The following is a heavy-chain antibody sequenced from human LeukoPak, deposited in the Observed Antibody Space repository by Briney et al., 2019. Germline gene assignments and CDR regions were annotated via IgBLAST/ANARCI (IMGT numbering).Heavy chain of an antibody. CDR1: GFTFSSYS. J-gene: IGHJ4*02. CDR2: ISSSSSYI. CDR3: AKDQVGATILFGY. Sequence: GGSLRLSCAASGFTFSSYSMNWVRQAPGKGLEWVSSISSSSSYIYYADSVKGRFTISRDNAKNSLYLQMNSLRAEDTAVYYCAKDQVGATILFGYWGQGTLVTVSS. V-gene: IGHV3-21*01. D-gene: IGHD1-26*01.